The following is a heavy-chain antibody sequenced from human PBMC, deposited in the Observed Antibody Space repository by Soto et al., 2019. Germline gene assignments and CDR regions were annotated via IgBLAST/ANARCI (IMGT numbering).Heavy chain of an antibody. CDR2: ISYDGSNK. CDR1: GFTFSSYG. CDR3: AKVSRSIAVAGYYYSGMDV. D-gene: IGHD6-19*01. V-gene: IGHV3-30*18. J-gene: IGHJ6*02. Sequence: QAGGSLRLSCAASGFTFSSYGMHWVRQAPGKGLEWVAVISYDGSNKYYADSVKGRFTISRDNSKNTLYLQMNSLRAEDTAVYYCAKVSRSIAVAGYYYSGMDVWGQGTMVTVSS.